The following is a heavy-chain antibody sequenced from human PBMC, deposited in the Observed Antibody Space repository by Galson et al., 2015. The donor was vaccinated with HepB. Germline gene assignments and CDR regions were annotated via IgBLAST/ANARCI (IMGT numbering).Heavy chain of an antibody. J-gene: IGHJ4*02. CDR2: IYPGDSDT. Sequence: QSGAEVKKPGESLKISCKGSGYSFTSYWIGWVRQMPGKGLEWMGIIYPGDSDTRYSPSFQGQVTISADKSISTAYLQWSSLKASDTAMYYCARQLWGLRFDRGFDYWGQGTLVTVSS. V-gene: IGHV5-51*01. CDR1: GYSFTSYW. D-gene: IGHD5-18*01. CDR3: ARQLWGLRFDRGFDY.